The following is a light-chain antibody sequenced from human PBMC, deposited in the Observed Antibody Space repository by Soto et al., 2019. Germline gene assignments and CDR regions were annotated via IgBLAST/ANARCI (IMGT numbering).Light chain of an antibody. J-gene: IGKJ1*01. CDR1: QSVTRSY. Sequence: EIVLTQSPGTLSLSPGEGATLSCRASQSVTRSYLAWYQQKPGQAPRLLIYGASIRATGIPDRFSGSGSGPDFTLTISRLVPEDFAVYYCQQYGSSRTFGQGTKVEIK. V-gene: IGKV3-20*01. CDR3: QQYGSSRT. CDR2: GAS.